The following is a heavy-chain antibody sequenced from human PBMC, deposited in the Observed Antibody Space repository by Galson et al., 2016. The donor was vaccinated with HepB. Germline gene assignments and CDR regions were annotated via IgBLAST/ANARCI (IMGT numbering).Heavy chain of an antibody. D-gene: IGHD6-6*01. CDR3: ARSRHRLDS. J-gene: IGHJ5*01. V-gene: IGHV4-59*01. CDR2: IYSSGTT. Sequence: LSLTCTVSGGSISSVYWSWIRQPPGRRLEWIGYIYSSGTTNYNPSLKSRVTISVDTSKNQFSLKLTSVTAADTAVYYCARSRHRLDSWGQGTLVTVSS. CDR1: GGSISSVY.